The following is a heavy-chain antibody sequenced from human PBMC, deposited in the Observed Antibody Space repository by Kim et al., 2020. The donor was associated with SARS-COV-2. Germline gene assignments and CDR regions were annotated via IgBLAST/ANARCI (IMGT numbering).Heavy chain of an antibody. CDR3: ARVLDYGDSYFDY. V-gene: IGHV4-39*07. CDR2: IYYSGST. Sequence: SETLSLTCTVSGGSISSSSYYWGWIRQPPGKGLEWIGSIYYSGSTYYNPSLKSRVTISVDTSKNQFSLKLSSVTAADTAVYYCARVLDYGDSYFDYWGQGTLVTVSS. D-gene: IGHD4-17*01. CDR1: GGSISSSSYY. J-gene: IGHJ4*02.